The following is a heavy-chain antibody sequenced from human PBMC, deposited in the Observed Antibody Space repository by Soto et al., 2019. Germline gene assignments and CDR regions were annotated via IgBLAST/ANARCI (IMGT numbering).Heavy chain of an antibody. CDR3: ASAGGDYRFGWFDS. V-gene: IGHV4-30-4*01. CDR1: GGSVSSPESY. J-gene: IGHJ5*01. CDR2: IYYSGSS. Sequence: PSQTLSLTCTVSGGSVSSPESYWSWIRQSPGKGLEWIGYIYYSGSSDYNPSLKSRFTISLDTSKNQFYLKLNSVTAADTAVYCWASAGGDYRFGWFDSWGQGALVTVSS. D-gene: IGHD4-17*01.